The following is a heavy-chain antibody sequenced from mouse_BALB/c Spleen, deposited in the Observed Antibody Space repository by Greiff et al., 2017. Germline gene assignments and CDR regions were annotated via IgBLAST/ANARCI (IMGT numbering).Heavy chain of an antibody. V-gene: IGHV5-12-2*01. D-gene: IGHD1-1*01. CDR1: GFTFSSYT. Sequence: EVKLMESGGGLVQPGGSLKLSCAASGFTFSSYTMSWVRQTPEKRLEWVAYISNGGGSTYYPDTVKGRFTISRDNAKNTLYLQMSSLKSEDTAMYYCARSRSTTGYAMDYWGQGTSVTVSS. CDR3: ARSRSTTGYAMDY. CDR2: ISNGGGST. J-gene: IGHJ4*01.